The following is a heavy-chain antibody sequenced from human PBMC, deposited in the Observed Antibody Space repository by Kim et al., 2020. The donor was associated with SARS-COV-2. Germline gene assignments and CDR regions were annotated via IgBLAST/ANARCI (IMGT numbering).Heavy chain of an antibody. Sequence: SETLSLTCTVSGGSISSSNYYWGWIRQPPRKGLEWIGSIYYSGSTYYNPSLKSRVTMSVDTSKNQFSLKLSSVTAADTAFYYCARDTVAAAGTFSVDYWGQGTLVTVSS. CDR2: IYYSGST. J-gene: IGHJ4*02. CDR3: ARDTVAAAGTFSVDY. CDR1: GGSISSSNYY. D-gene: IGHD6-13*01. V-gene: IGHV4-39*07.